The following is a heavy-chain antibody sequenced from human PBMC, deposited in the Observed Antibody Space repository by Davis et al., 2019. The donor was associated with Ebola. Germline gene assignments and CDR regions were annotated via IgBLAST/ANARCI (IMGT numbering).Heavy chain of an antibody. CDR3: ARDPGVVAATPLEGWFDP. CDR2: IIPILGIA. V-gene: IGHV1-69*04. D-gene: IGHD2-15*01. CDR1: GGTFSSYA. Sequence: SVKVSCKASGGTFSSYAISWVRQAPGQGLEWMGRIIPILGIANYAQKFQGRVTITADKSTSTAYMELRSLRSDDTAVYYCARDPGVVAATPLEGWFDPWGQGTLVTVSS. J-gene: IGHJ5*02.